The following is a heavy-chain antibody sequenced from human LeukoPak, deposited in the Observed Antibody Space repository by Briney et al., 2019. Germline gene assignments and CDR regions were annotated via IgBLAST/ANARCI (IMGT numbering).Heavy chain of an antibody. J-gene: IGHJ4*02. CDR2: ISAYNGNT. CDR3: ARGTGDSSGYYYVY. Sequence: ASVKVSCKASGYTFTSYGISWVRQAPGQGLEWMGWISAYNGNTNYAQKLQGRVTMTTDTSTSTAYMELSSLRSEDTAEYYCARGTGDSSGYYYVYWGQGTLVTVSS. D-gene: IGHD3-22*01. V-gene: IGHV1-18*01. CDR1: GYTFTSYG.